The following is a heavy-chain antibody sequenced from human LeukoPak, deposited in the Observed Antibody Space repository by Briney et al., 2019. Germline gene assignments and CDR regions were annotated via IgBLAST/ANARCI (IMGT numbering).Heavy chain of an antibody. J-gene: IGHJ4*02. V-gene: IGHV4-34*01. CDR2: INHSGST. D-gene: IGHD6-13*01. Sequence: PSETLSLTCAVYSGSFSGYYWSWIRQPPGKGLEWIGEINHSGSTNYNPSLKSRVTISVDSSKNQFSLKLRSVTAEDTAVYYCARAGPSSSWHQFDYWGQGTLVTVSS. CDR1: SGSFSGYY. CDR3: ARAGPSSSWHQFDY.